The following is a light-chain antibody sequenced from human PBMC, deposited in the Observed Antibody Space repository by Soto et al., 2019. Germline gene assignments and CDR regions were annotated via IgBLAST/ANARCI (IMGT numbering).Light chain of an antibody. Sequence: EIVITQSPATLSVSPGERATLSCRASQSVSSKLAWYQQKPGQAPRLLIYDASTRATGIPARFSGSGSGTEFTLTISSLQSEDFAVYYCQQFNNWPRTFGQGTKVDIK. CDR2: DAS. V-gene: IGKV3-15*01. CDR3: QQFNNWPRT. CDR1: QSVSSK. J-gene: IGKJ1*01.